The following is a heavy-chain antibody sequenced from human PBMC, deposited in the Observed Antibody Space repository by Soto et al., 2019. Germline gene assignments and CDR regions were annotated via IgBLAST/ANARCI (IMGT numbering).Heavy chain of an antibody. CDR1: GFTFSGHG. V-gene: IGHV3-33*01. Sequence: QVQLVESGGGVVQPGRSLRLSCAASGFTFSGHGMHWVRQAPGKGLEWVAVVWHDGSKEYYADSVKGRFTISRDNSKNTLYLQMYSLRAEDTAVYSCARGRGGEYGGNSGYYDYWGQGTLVTVSS. CDR2: VWHDGSKE. J-gene: IGHJ4*02. CDR3: ARGRGGEYGGNSGYYDY. D-gene: IGHD2-21*02.